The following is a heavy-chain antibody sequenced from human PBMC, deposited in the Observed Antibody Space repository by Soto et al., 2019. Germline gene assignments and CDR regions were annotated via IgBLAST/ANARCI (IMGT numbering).Heavy chain of an antibody. Sequence: GASVKVSCKASGYTFTGYYMHWVRQAPGQGLEWMGWINPNSGGTNYAQKFQGWVTMTRDTSIITAYMELSRLRSDDTAVYYCAREAVAGTGDYYYGMDVWGQVSTVTVSS. V-gene: IGHV1-2*04. J-gene: IGHJ6*02. CDR3: AREAVAGTGDYYYGMDV. CDR1: GYTFTGYY. D-gene: IGHD6-19*01. CDR2: INPNSGGT.